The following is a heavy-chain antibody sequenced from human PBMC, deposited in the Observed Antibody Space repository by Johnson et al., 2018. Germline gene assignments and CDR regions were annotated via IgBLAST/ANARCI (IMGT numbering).Heavy chain of an antibody. CDR3: AKDLQGISYIFDI. J-gene: IGHJ3*02. D-gene: IGHD2-21*01. V-gene: IGHV3-30*18. Sequence: QVQLLETGGGVVQXGRSLRLSCGASGLTIGTFGMHWVRQAPGKGLEWVAIISYDGSNKYYVDSVKGRFTISRDNSKNTVKLQMNSLRAEETAVYYCAKDLQGISYIFDIWGQGTLVTVSS. CDR1: GLTIGTFG. CDR2: ISYDGSNK.